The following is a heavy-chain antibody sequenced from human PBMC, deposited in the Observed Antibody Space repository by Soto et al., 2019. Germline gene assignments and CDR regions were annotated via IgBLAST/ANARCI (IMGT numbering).Heavy chain of an antibody. CDR3: ARSLLTGTRDTPLDY. D-gene: IGHD1-7*01. CDR1: GYTFTSYG. V-gene: IGHV1-18*04. CDR2: ISAYNGNT. J-gene: IGHJ4*02. Sequence: QVQLVQSGAEVKKPGASVKVSCKASGYTFTSYGISWVRQAPGQGLEWMGWISAYNGNTNYAQKLQGRVTMSTDTSTSTAYMELRSLRSDDTAVYYCARSLLTGTRDTPLDYWGQGTLVTVSS.